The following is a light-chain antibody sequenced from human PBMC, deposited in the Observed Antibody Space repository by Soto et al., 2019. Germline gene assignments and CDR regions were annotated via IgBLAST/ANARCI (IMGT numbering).Light chain of an antibody. V-gene: IGLV2-8*01. CDR1: SSDVGGYNY. CDR2: EVT. Sequence: SLTQPPSASGSPGQSVTISCTGTSSDVGGYNYVSWYQQYPGRAPKLMIYEVTKRPSGVPDRFSGSKSGNTASLTVSGLQAEDEADYYCSSYAASNNFYFVFGGGTKVTVL. J-gene: IGLJ3*02. CDR3: SSYAASNNFYFV.